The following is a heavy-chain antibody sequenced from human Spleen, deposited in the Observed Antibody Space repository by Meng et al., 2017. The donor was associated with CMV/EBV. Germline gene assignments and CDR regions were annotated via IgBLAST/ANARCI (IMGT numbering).Heavy chain of an antibody. J-gene: IGHJ4*02. V-gene: IGHV4-4*07. CDR1: GGSISSYY. CDR3: ASELPGSSWYYFDY. D-gene: IGHD6-13*01. Sequence: QVQLTESGTGLVKPSATLSTTCTVSGGSISSYYWRWIRQPAGKGLEWIGRIYTSGSTNYNPSLKSRVTMSVDTSKNQFSLKLSSVTAADTAVYYCASELPGSSWYYFDYWGQGTLVTVSS. CDR2: IYTSGST.